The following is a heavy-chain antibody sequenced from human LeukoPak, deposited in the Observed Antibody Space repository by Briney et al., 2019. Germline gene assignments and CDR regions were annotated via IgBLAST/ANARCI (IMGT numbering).Heavy chain of an antibody. J-gene: IGHJ4*02. CDR1: GGTFSSYA. CDR3: ATPRHGDGYNYYFDY. V-gene: IGHV1-69*01. CDR2: IIPIFGTA. Sequence: SVKVSCKASGGTFSSYAISWVRQAPGQGLEWMGGIIPIFGTANYAQKFQGRVTITADESTSTAYMELSSLRSEDTAVYYCATPRHGDGYNYYFDYWGQGTLVTVSS. D-gene: IGHD5-24*01.